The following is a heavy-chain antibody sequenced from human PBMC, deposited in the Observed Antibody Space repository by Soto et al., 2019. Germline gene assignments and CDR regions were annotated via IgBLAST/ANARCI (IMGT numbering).Heavy chain of an antibody. V-gene: IGHV1-69*08. CDR1: GGTFSRYS. CDR2: IIPVFGIA. J-gene: IGHJ6*02. Sequence: QVQLVQSGAEVKKPGSSVKVSCKASGGTFSRYSFTWVRQAPGHGLEWMGRIIPVFGIASYAQKFQGRVPITADKSTSTAYMAVSSLRSEDTAVYYCAREDRDRETGLVPAAIDGMDVWGQGTTVTVSS. D-gene: IGHD2-2*01. CDR3: AREDRDRETGLVPAAIDGMDV.